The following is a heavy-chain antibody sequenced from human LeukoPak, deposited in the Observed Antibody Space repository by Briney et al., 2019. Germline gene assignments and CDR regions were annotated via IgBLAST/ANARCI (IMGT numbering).Heavy chain of an antibody. CDR2: ISSSSSYI. CDR1: GFTFSSYS. D-gene: IGHD3-22*01. J-gene: IGHJ3*02. CDR3: ARDQGGKGGSGYYYPIPEDDAFDI. Sequence: AGGSLRLSCAASGFTFSSYSMNWVRQAPGKGLEWVSSISSSSSYIYYADSVKGRFTISRDNAKNSLYLQMNSLRAEDTAVYYCARDQGGKGGSGYYYPIPEDDAFDIWGQGTMVTVSS. V-gene: IGHV3-21*01.